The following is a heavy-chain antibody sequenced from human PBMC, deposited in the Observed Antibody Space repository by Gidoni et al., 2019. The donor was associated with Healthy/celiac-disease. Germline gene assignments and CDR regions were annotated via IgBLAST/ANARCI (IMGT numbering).Heavy chain of an antibody. CDR2: INPSGGST. CDR1: GYTFTSYY. Sequence: QVQLVQSGAEVKKPGASVKVSCKASGYTFTSYYMHWVRQAPGQGLEWMGIINPSGGSTSYAQKFQGRVTMTRDTYTSTVYMELSSLRSEDTAVYYCARVGQLGRSSSFGHGMDVWGQGTTVTVSS. J-gene: IGHJ6*02. CDR3: ARVGQLGRSSSFGHGMDV. V-gene: IGHV1-46*01. D-gene: IGHD6-6*01.